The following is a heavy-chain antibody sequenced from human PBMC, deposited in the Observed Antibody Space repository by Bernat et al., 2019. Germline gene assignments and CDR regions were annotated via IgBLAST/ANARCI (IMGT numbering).Heavy chain of an antibody. Sequence: EVQLVESGGGLVQPGGSLRLSCAASGFTFSSYWMSWVRQAPGEGLEWVANIKQDGSEKNYVDSVKGRFTISRDNAKNSLYLQMNSLGVEDTAVYYCARMGSSSCAYWGQGTLVTVS. V-gene: IGHV3-7*01. D-gene: IGHD6-6*01. CDR1: GFTFSSYW. J-gene: IGHJ4*02. CDR3: ARMGSSSCAY. CDR2: IKQDGSEK.